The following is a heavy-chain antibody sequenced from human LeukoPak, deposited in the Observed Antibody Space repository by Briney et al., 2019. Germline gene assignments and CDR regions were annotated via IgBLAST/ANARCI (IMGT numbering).Heavy chain of an antibody. CDR1: GGSISGHY. CDR2: LHYTGST. Sequence: SETLSLTCTVSGGSISGHYWSWIRQPPGKRLEWIGYLHYTGSTNHNPSLNSRITMSVDTPNNQFSLRLTSVTAADTAVYYCARLHALGAEEFDPWGQGALVTVSS. J-gene: IGHJ5*02. V-gene: IGHV4-59*11. CDR3: ARLHALGAEEFDP. D-gene: IGHD3-16*01.